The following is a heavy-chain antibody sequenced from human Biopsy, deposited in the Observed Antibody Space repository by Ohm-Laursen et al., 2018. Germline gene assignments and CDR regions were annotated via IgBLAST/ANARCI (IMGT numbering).Heavy chain of an antibody. CDR1: GGTFNNYG. CDR2: INPTGGTT. J-gene: IGHJ6*02. V-gene: IGHV1-46*02. D-gene: IGHD3-9*01. CDR3: ARDETGSSVFGPYYYGMDV. Sequence: SVKVSCKASGGTFNNYGINWVRQAPGQGLEWMGIINPTGGTTSYAEKFQGRVTLTRDTSTGTVYLELNSLIYEDTALYYCARDETGSSVFGPYYYGMDVWGQGTTVTVSS.